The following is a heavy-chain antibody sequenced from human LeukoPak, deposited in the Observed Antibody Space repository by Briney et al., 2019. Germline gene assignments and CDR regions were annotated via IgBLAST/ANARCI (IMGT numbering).Heavy chain of an antibody. CDR1: GFTFSSYA. CDR2: ISGSGGST. V-gene: IGHV3-23*01. D-gene: IGHD2-2*01. CDR3: ARDPTYHRREGAFDI. Sequence: PGGSLRLSCAASGFTFSSYAMSWVRQAPGKGLEWVSAISGSGGSTYYADSVKGRFTISRDNSKNTLYLQMNSLRAEDTAVYYCARDPTYHRREGAFDIWGQGTMVTVSS. J-gene: IGHJ3*02.